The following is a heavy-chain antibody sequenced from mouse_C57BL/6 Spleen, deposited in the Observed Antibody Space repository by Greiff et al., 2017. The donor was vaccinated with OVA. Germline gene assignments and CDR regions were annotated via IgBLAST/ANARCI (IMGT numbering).Heavy chain of an antibody. CDR3: ARSGYDYDPFDY. D-gene: IGHD2-4*01. CDR1: GYTFTDYY. CDR2: IYPGSGNT. J-gene: IGHJ2*01. V-gene: IGHV1-76*01. Sequence: VKLMESGAELVRPGASVKLSCKASGYTFTDYYINWVKQRPGQGLEWIARIYPGSGNTYYNEKFKGKATLTAEKSSSTAYMQLSSLTSEDSAVYFCARSGYDYDPFDYWGQGTTLTVSS.